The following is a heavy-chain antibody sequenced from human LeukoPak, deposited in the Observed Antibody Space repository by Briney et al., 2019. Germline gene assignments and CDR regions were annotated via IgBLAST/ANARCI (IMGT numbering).Heavy chain of an antibody. Sequence: PSETLSLTCSVSGGSVSSHYWNWIRQPPGKGLEWIVYIYYSGTTNYNPSLKSRVTISVDTSKNQFSLKLSSVTAADTAVYYCARGPVVVVAATTYFDYWGQGTLVTVSS. V-gene: IGHV4-59*02. J-gene: IGHJ4*02. CDR2: IYYSGTT. D-gene: IGHD2-15*01. CDR1: GGSVSSHY. CDR3: ARGPVVVVAATTYFDY.